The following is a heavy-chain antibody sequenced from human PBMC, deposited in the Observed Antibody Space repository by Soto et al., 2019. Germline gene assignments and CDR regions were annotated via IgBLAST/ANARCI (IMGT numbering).Heavy chain of an antibody. CDR3: ARDDRQNSGYDLVDY. D-gene: IGHD5-12*01. Sequence: ASVKVSCKASGYTFTSYGISWVRQAPGQGLEWMGWISAYNGNTNYAQKLQGRVTMTTDTSTSTAYMELRSLRSDDTAVYYCARDDRQNSGYDLVDYWGQGTLVTVSS. V-gene: IGHV1-18*01. CDR2: ISAYNGNT. J-gene: IGHJ4*02. CDR1: GYTFTSYG.